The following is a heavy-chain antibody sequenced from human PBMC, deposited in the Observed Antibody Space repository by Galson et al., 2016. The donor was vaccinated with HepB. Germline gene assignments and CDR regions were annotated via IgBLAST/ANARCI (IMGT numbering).Heavy chain of an antibody. V-gene: IGHV3-21*01. CDR1: GFTFSYYS. CDR2: ISSSSSYI. D-gene: IGHD3-16*01. J-gene: IGHJ6*02. CDR3: ARDLGVLGSTGFDV. Sequence: SLRLSCAASGFTFSYYSMNWVRQAPGKGLEWVSSISSSSSYIYYADSLKGRFTISRDNAKNSLYLQMNSLRAEDTAVYYCARDLGVLGSTGFDVWGQGTTVTVSS.